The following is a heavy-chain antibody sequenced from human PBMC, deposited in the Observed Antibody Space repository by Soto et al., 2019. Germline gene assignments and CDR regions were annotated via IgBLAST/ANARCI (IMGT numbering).Heavy chain of an antibody. CDR1: GYTFTSYG. CDR2: ISAYNGNT. V-gene: IGHV1-18*01. J-gene: IGHJ6*02. Sequence: ASVKVSCKASGYTFTSYGISWVRQAPGQGLEWMGWISAYNGNTNYAQKLQGRVTMTTDTSTSTAYMELRSLRSDDTAVYYCARERAARPYYYYGMDVWGQGTTVTVSS. D-gene: IGHD6-6*01. CDR3: ARERAARPYYYYGMDV.